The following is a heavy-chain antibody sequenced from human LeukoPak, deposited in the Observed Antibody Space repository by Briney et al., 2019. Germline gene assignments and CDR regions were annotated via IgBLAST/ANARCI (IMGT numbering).Heavy chain of an antibody. CDR2: VSTGSNYI. V-gene: IGHV3-21*01. J-gene: IGHJ4*02. Sequence: GGPLRLSCTASGFTFSSYSLNWVRQAPGKGLEWVSSVSTGSNYIYYADSVKGRFTISRDNAKNSLYLQMNSLRAEDTAVYYCARPGMSGDFDYWGQGTLVTVSS. CDR1: GFTFSSYS. CDR3: ARPGMSGDFDY. D-gene: IGHD1-26*01.